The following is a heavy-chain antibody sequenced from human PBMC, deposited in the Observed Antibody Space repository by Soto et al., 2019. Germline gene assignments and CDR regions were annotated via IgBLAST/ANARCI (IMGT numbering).Heavy chain of an antibody. CDR3: AKDPNIVVGTGGLDV. J-gene: IGHJ6*02. D-gene: IGHD2-15*01. V-gene: IGHV1-2*02. CDR1: GYSFTDYY. Sequence: ASVKVSCKASGYSFTDYYMHWVRQAPGQGLEWMGWINPSSGATKYAQNFQGRVTLTRVTSISRAYLVLGSLRSDDTALYYCAKDPNIVVGTGGLDVWGRGTTVTVSS. CDR2: INPSSGAT.